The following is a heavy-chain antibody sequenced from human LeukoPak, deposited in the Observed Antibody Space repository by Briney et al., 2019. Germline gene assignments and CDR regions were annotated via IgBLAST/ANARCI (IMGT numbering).Heavy chain of an antibody. Sequence: SETLSLTCTVSGGSISSSSYYWGWIRQPPGKGLEWIGSIYYSGSTYYNPSLKSRVTISVDTSKNQFSLKLSSVTAADTAVYYCASLVWSGYFDYWGQGTLVTVSS. V-gene: IGHV4-39*01. J-gene: IGHJ4*02. D-gene: IGHD3-10*01. CDR1: GGSISSSSYY. CDR3: ASLVWSGYFDY. CDR2: IYYSGST.